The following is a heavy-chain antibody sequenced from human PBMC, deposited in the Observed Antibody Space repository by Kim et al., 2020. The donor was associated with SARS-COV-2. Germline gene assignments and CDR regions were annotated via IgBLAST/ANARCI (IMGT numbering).Heavy chain of an antibody. Sequence: GRFTISRDNAKNSLYLQMNSLRAEDTAVYYCARMGLGYCSSTRCFSAFDIWGQGTMVTVSS. V-gene: IGHV3-11*06. J-gene: IGHJ3*02. CDR3: ARMGLGYCSSTRCFSAFDI. D-gene: IGHD2-2*01.